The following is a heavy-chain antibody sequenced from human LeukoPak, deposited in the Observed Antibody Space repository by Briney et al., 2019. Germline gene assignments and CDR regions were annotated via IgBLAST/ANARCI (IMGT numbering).Heavy chain of an antibody. Sequence: GGSLRLSCAAPGFTFSDYGMHWVRQAPGKGLEWVAFIRYDGSDKYYEDSVTGRFTISRGNSKNTLHLQMNSLRAEDTAVYYCAKDLIMITFGGPDYWGQGTLVSVSS. CDR1: GFTFSDYG. J-gene: IGHJ4*02. D-gene: IGHD3-16*01. CDR3: AKDLIMITFGGPDY. CDR2: IRYDGSDK. V-gene: IGHV3-30*02.